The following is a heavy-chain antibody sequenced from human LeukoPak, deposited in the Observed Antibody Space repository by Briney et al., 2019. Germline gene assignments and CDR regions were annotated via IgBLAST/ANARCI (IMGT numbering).Heavy chain of an antibody. CDR2: IKRDGSEQ. CDR1: GFTFSSYW. J-gene: IGHJ4*02. Sequence: PGESLRLSCAASGFTFSSYWMSWVRQAPGKGLEWVGNIKRDGSEQYYVDSVKGRFTISRDNAKNSLYLQIISLRAEDTAVYYCARDRGSSGWYFPFDYWGQGSLVTVSS. V-gene: IGHV3-7*01. D-gene: IGHD6-19*01. CDR3: ARDRGSSGWYFPFDY.